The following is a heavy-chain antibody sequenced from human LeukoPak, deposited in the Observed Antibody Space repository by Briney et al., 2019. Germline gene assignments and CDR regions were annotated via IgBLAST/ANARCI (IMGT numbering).Heavy chain of an antibody. CDR1: GFTFSNHG. CDR3: ACQRYFDY. CDR2: IGPSGDIT. Sequence: GGSLRLSCAASGFTFSNHGMNWVRQAPGKGLEWVSGIGPSGDITYYADSVKGRFTISRDNSKNTLYLQMNSLRAEDTAVYYCACQRYFDYWGQGTLVTVSS. V-gene: IGHV3-23*01. J-gene: IGHJ4*02.